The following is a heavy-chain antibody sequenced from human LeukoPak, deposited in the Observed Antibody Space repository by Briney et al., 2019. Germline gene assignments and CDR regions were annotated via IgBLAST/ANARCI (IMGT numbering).Heavy chain of an antibody. D-gene: IGHD2/OR15-2a*01. V-gene: IGHV4-34*01. Sequence: SETLSLTCAVYGGSFSGYYWSWIRQPPGKGLEWIGEINHRGSTNYNPSLKSRVTISVDTSKNQFSLKLSSVTAADTAVYYCASLSTRESIWGQGTLVTVSS. CDR2: INHRGST. CDR1: GGSFSGYY. J-gene: IGHJ4*02. CDR3: ASLSTRESI.